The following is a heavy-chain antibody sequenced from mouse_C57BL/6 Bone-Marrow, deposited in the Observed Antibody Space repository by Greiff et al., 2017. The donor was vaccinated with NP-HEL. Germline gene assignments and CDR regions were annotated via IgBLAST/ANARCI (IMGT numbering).Heavy chain of an antibody. J-gene: IGHJ3*01. CDR3: TTGPWFAY. CDR1: GFNIKDDY. V-gene: IGHV14-4*01. CDR2: IDPENGDT. Sequence: QLQESWAELVRPGASVKLSCTASGFNIKDDYMHWVKQRPEQGLEWIGWIDPENGDTEYASKFQGKATITADTSSNTAYLQLSSLTSEDTAVYYCTTGPWFAYWGQGTLVTVSA.